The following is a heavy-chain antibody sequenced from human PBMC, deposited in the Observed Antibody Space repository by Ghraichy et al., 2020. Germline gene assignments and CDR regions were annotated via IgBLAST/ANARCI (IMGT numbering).Heavy chain of an antibody. J-gene: IGHJ6*02. CDR2: INHSGST. CDR3: ARTGSSSWADYYYYYGMDV. CDR1: GGSFSGYY. V-gene: IGHV4-34*01. Sequence: SETLSLTCAVYGGSFSGYYWSWIRQPPGKGLEWIGEINHSGSTNYNPSLKSRVTISVDTSKNQFSLKLSSVTAADTAVYYCARTGSSSWADYYYYYGMDVWGQGTTVTVSS. D-gene: IGHD6-13*01.